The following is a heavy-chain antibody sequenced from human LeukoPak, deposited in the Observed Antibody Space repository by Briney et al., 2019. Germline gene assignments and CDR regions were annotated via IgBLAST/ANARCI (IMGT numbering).Heavy chain of an antibody. Sequence: GGSLRLSCAASGFTLSSSWMSWVRQAPGKGLEWVAIVNQGGTEKYYVDSVKGRFTISGDNAENSLYLQMNSLRAEDTAVYYCAREHYFYHMDGWGEGTTVTVSS. CDR1: GFTLSSSW. CDR2: VNQGGTEK. V-gene: IGHV3-7*01. CDR3: AREHYFYHMDG. J-gene: IGHJ6*03.